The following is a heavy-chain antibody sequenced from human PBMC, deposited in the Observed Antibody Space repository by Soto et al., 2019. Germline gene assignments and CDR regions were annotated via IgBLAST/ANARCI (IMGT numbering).Heavy chain of an antibody. J-gene: IGHJ3*02. V-gene: IGHV1-69*02. CDR2: IIPILGIA. CDR3: ARSLSTFDAFDI. CDR1: GGTFSSYT. Sequence: QVQLVQSGAEVQKPGSSVKVSCKASGGTFSSYTISWVRQAPGQGLEWMGRIIPILGIANYAQKFQGRVTITADKSTSTAYMELSSLRSEDTAVYYCARSLSTFDAFDIWGQGTMVTVSS.